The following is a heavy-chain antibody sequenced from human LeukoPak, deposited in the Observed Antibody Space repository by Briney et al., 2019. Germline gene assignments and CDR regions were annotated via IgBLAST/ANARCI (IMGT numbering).Heavy chain of an antibody. CDR2: IYYSGST. J-gene: IGHJ4*02. V-gene: IGHV4-39*01. D-gene: IGHD3-3*01. CDR1: GGSISSSSYY. Sequence: KPSETLSLTCTVSGGSISSSSYYWGWIRQPPGKGLEWIGSIYYSGSTYYNPSLKSRVTISVDTSKNQFSLKLSSVTAADTAVYYCVSRITIFGVVIADYSAYWGQGTLVTVSS. CDR3: VSRITIFGVVIADYSAY.